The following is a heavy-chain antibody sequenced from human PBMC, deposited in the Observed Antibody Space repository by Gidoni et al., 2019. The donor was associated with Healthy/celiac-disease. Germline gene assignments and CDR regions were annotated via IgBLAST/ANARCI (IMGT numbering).Heavy chain of an antibody. J-gene: IGHJ4*02. CDR3: AHRGEWELLPDYFDY. Sequence: QLTLKESGPTLVTPTQNLTLTCTYSGFSLSLSGVGVGWIRQPPGKALEWLALIYWDDDKRYSPSLKSRLTITKDTSNNQVVLTMTNMDPVDTATYYCAHRGEWELLPDYFDYWGQGTLVTVSS. D-gene: IGHD1-26*01. V-gene: IGHV2-5*02. CDR1: GFSLSLSGVG. CDR2: IYWDDDK.